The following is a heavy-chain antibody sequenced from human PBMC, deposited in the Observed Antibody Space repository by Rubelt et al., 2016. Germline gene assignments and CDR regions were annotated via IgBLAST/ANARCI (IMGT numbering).Heavy chain of an antibody. CDR3: ARPWGY. J-gene: IGHJ4*02. Sequence: VELVESGGGLVQPGGSLRLSCAASGFTFSSYAMHWVRQAPGKGLAWVAVISYDGGHKYYADSVKGRFTLSSDNSKNPLYLQMNSLRTEDTAGYYCARPWGYWGQGTLVTVSS. CDR2: ISYDGGHK. V-gene: IGHV3-30*04. CDR1: GFTFSSYA. D-gene: IGHD7-27*01.